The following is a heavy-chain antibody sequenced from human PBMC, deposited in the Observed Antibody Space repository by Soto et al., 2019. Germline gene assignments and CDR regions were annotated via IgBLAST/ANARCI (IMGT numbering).Heavy chain of an antibody. CDR1: GGSISSGGYS. CDR2: IYHSGST. CDR3: ARSMTTVTTNDY. J-gene: IGHJ4*02. D-gene: IGHD4-17*01. Sequence: LSLTCAVSGGSISSGGYSWSWIRQPPGKGLEWIGYIYHSGSTYYNPSLKSRVTISVDRSKNQFSLKLSSVTAADTAVYYCARSMTTVTTNDYWGQGSLVTVPQ. V-gene: IGHV4-30-2*01.